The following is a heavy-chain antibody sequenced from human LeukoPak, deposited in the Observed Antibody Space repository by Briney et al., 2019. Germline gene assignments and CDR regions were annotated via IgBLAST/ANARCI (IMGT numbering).Heavy chain of an antibody. J-gene: IGHJ4*02. V-gene: IGHV1-18*01. Sequence: ASVKVPCKASGYTFTSYGINWVRQAPGQGLEWMGWISAHNGYTNFAQKLQDRVTMTTDTSTTTAYMELRSLRSDDTAVYYCARGFYCSSSSCPHLDNWGQGTLVTVSS. D-gene: IGHD2-2*01. CDR3: ARGFYCSSSSCPHLDN. CDR1: GYTFTSYG. CDR2: ISAHNGYT.